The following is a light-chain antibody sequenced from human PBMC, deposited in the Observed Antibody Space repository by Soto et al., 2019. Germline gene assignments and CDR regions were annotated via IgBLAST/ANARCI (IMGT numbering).Light chain of an antibody. V-gene: IGLV2-23*01. Sequence: QSALTQPASVSGSPGQSITISCTGTSSDVGSYNLVSWYQQHPGKAPKLMIYEGSKRPSGVSNRFSGSKSGNTASLTISGLQAEDEADYYCCSYAGSSTGEFGGGTTLTVL. CDR1: SSDVGSYNL. CDR3: CSYAGSSTGE. CDR2: EGS. J-gene: IGLJ2*01.